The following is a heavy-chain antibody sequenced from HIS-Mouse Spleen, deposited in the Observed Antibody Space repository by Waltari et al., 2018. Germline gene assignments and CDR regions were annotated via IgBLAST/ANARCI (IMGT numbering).Heavy chain of an antibody. CDR1: GYPFTGYY. Sequence: QVQLVQSGAEVKKPGASVKVSCRASGYPFTGYYLTWVRQAPGQGLEWMGWINPNSGGTNYAQKFQGRVTMTRDTSISTAYMELSRLRSDDTAVYYCAREPLRDGYNSYYYYGMDVWGQGTTVTVSS. CDR2: INPNSGGT. V-gene: IGHV1-2*02. CDR3: AREPLRDGYNSYYYYGMDV. J-gene: IGHJ6*02. D-gene: IGHD5-12*01.